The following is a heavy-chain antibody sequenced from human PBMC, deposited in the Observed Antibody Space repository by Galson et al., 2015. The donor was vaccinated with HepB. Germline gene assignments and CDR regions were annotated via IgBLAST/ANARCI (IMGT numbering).Heavy chain of an antibody. Sequence: SVKVSCKASGYTFISYGIRWVRQAPGQGLEWMGWISGYNDNRNYAQKFQGRITMTTDTSTSTTYMELRSLRPDDTAVYYCARARYSISPPKYWGQGTLVTVSS. J-gene: IGHJ4*02. CDR3: ARARYSISPPKY. CDR2: ISGYNDNR. V-gene: IGHV1-18*04. D-gene: IGHD1-26*01. CDR1: GYTFISYG.